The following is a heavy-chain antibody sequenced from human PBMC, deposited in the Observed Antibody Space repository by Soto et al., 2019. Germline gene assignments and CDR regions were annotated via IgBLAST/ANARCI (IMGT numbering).Heavy chain of an antibody. Sequence: QVQLVQSGAEVKKPGSSVKVSCKASGGTFSNYAVSWVRQAPGQGLAWMGAIIPIFGTANYAQKFQGRVTITXDXCTSPAYMELSSLRSEDTAVYYCATDGVDRSGYLEDWGQGTLVTVSS. V-gene: IGHV1-69*05. CDR2: IIPIFGTA. CDR3: ATDGVDRSGYLED. J-gene: IGHJ4*02. D-gene: IGHD3-22*01. CDR1: GGTFSNYA.